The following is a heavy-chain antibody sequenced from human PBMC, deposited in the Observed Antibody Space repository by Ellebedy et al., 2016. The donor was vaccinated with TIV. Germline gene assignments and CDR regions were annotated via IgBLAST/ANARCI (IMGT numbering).Heavy chain of an antibody. Sequence: PGGSLRLSCAASGFTFSSYAMHWVRQAPGKGLEWVAVISYDGSNKYYADSVKGRFTISRDNSKNTLYLQMNSLRAEDTAVYYCAKVVGYSYGTELPDAFDIWGQGTMVTVSS. V-gene: IGHV3-30-3*01. D-gene: IGHD5-18*01. J-gene: IGHJ3*02. CDR2: ISYDGSNK. CDR1: GFTFSSYA. CDR3: AKVVGYSYGTELPDAFDI.